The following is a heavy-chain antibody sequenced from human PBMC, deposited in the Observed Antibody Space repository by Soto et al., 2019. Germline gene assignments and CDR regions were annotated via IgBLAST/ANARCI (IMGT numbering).Heavy chain of an antibody. CDR2: INHSGST. V-gene: IGHV4-34*01. Sequence: SETLSLTCAVYGGSFSGYYWSWIRQPPGKGLEWIGEINHSGSTNYNPSLKSRVTISVDTSKNQFSLKLSSVTAVDTAVYYCARGYYYDSSGYYYVPHYFDYWGQGTLVTVSS. D-gene: IGHD3-22*01. J-gene: IGHJ4*02. CDR3: ARGYYYDSSGYYYVPHYFDY. CDR1: GGSFSGYY.